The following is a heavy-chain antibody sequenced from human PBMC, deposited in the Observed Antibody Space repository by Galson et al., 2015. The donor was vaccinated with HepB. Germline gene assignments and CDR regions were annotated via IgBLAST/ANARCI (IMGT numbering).Heavy chain of an antibody. CDR1: GGSISSGDYY. V-gene: IGHV4-31*03. D-gene: IGHD2-2*01. CDR3: ARVEYCSSTSCLGGVDY. CDR2: IYYSGST. J-gene: IGHJ4*02. Sequence: TLSLTCTVSGGSISSGDYYWSWLRQHPGKGLEWIGYIYYSGSTYYNPSLKSRVTISVDTSKNQFSLKLSSVTAADTAAYYCARVEYCSSTSCLGGVDYWGQGTLVTVSS.